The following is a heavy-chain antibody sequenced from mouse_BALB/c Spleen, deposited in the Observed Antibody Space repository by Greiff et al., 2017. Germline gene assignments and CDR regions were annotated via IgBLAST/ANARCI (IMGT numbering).Heavy chain of an antibody. D-gene: IGHD1-1*02. J-gene: IGHJ4*01. CDR3: ARYYVIFYDIDY. Sequence: QVQLQQSGAELVRPGTSVKISCKASGYTFTNYWLGWVKQRPGHGLEWIGDIYTGGGYTNYNENFKGKATLTADTASSNAYMQLSSLTSEDSAVYFCARYYVIFYDIDYWGQGTSGTVSS. CDR1: GYTFTNYW. V-gene: IGHV1-63*02. CDR2: IYTGGGYT.